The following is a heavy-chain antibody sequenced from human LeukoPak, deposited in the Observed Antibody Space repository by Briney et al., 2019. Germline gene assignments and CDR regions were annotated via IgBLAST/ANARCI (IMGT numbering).Heavy chain of an antibody. CDR1: GFTFRSYA. V-gene: IGHV3-30*04. J-gene: IGHJ4*02. D-gene: IGHD5-18*01. CDR3: AIDRTGRGGAMVTFHY. CDR2: ISYDGSNK. Sequence: GGSLRLSCAASGFTFRSYAMPWVRQAPGKGLEWVAVISYDGSNKYYADSVKGRFTISRDNSKNTLYLQMNSLRAEDTAVYYCAIDRTGRGGAMVTFHYWGQGTLVTVSS.